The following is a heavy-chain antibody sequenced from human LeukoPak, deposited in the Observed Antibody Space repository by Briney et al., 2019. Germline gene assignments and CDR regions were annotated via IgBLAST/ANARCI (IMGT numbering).Heavy chain of an antibody. V-gene: IGHV3-21*06. Sequence: VGCLRLSCGVSGFSFKSYSMNWVRQAPGKGLEWVASIPVSGSEMFYADSVKGRFIISRDNSKNSLYLQMNSLTVEDTAVYYCAKVQSDIVGAVFFPFDVWGQGKMVSVRS. CDR2: IPVSGSEM. CDR3: AKVQSDIVGAVFFPFDV. CDR1: GFSFKSYS. D-gene: IGHD1-26*01. J-gene: IGHJ3*01.